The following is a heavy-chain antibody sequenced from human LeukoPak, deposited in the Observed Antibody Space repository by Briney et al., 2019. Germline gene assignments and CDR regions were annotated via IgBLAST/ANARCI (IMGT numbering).Heavy chain of an antibody. V-gene: IGHV5-51*01. CDR1: GYRFTNYW. J-gene: IGHJ6*02. CDR3: AGGPTVYGMDV. D-gene: IGHD2-15*01. CDR2: IYPCDSHT. Sequence: GAPLEISFQDSGYRFTNYWIGWVRPMPGKSLEWMGIIYPCDSHTRYSPSFQGQVTISADKSIGTAYLQWSSLKASDTAIYYCAGGPTVYGMDVWGQGTTVTVSS.